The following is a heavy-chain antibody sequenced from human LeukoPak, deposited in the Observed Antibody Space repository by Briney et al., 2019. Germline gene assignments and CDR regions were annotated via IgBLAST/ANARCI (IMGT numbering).Heavy chain of an antibody. J-gene: IGHJ5*02. CDR2: MFYTGSG. Sequence: PSEALSLTCTVSGGSMSNYYWNWIRQPPGKGLEWIGYMFYTGSGKYNPSLKSRVTISVDTSKRQISLKLTSVTTADTAVYYCATNLPGYSYGYWVAWGQGTLVTVSS. CDR3: ATNLPGYSYGYWVA. CDR1: GGSMSNYY. D-gene: IGHD5-18*01. V-gene: IGHV4-59*01.